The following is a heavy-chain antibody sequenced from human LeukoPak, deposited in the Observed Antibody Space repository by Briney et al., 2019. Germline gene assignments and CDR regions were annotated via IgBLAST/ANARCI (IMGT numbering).Heavy chain of an antibody. CDR1: GFSLSGDW. CDR2: VKEDGGET. V-gene: IGHV3-7*01. D-gene: IGHD2-21*01. Sequence: GGSLRLSCVGSGFSLSGDWMTWVRQAPGTGLEWVANVKEDGGETYYVDSVKGRFTISRDNAKNSLYLQMNNLRAEDTAVYFCARPVNRLFLFWGPGTLVTVSS. CDR3: ARPVNRLFLF. J-gene: IGHJ4*02.